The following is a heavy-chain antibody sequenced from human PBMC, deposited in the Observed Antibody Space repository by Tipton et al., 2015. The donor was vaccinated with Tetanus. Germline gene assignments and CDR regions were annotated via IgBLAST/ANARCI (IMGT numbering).Heavy chain of an antibody. Sequence: QSGAEVKEPGSSVRVSCKASGGTFSNYAINWVRQAPGQGLEWMGGIIPIYGAANYAQKFQGRVTMTRDTSISTAYMEVSRLRSDDTAIYYCARGMDYDSSGIDDFWGQGTLVTVSS. CDR1: GGTFSNYA. CDR2: IIPIYGAA. V-gene: IGHV1-69*05. CDR3: ARGMDYDSSGIDDF. J-gene: IGHJ4*02. D-gene: IGHD3-22*01.